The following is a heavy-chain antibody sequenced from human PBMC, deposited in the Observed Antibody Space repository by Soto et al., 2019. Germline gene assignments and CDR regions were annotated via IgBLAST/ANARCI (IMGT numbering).Heavy chain of an antibody. Sequence: QVQLVESGGGVVQPGRSLRLSCAASGFTFSSYGMQWVRQAPGKGLEWVAVISYDGSNKYYADSVKGRFTISRDNSKNTLYLQMNSLRAEDTAVYYCAKTGDYLPFDYWGQGTLVTVSS. CDR2: ISYDGSNK. CDR1: GFTFSSYG. J-gene: IGHJ4*02. CDR3: AKTGDYLPFDY. V-gene: IGHV3-30*18. D-gene: IGHD4-17*01.